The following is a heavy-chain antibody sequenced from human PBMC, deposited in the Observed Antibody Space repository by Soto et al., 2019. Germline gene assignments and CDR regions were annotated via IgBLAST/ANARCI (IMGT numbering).Heavy chain of an antibody. D-gene: IGHD6-19*01. CDR3: ARAIAVKYYYYGMDV. V-gene: IGHV1-3*01. CDR2: INAGNGNT. Sequence: ASVKVSCKASGYTFTSYAMHWVRQAPGQRLEWMGWINAGNGNTKYSQKFQGRVTITRDTSASTAYMELSSLRSEDTAVYYCARAIAVKYYYYGMDVWGQGTTVTVSS. J-gene: IGHJ6*02. CDR1: GYTFTSYA.